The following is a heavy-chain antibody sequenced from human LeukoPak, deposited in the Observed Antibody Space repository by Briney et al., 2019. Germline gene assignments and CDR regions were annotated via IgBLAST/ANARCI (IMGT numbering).Heavy chain of an antibody. V-gene: IGHV3-30-3*01. J-gene: IGHJ4*02. CDR3: ARDQVVNNYFDY. CDR2: ISYDGSNK. D-gene: IGHD4-23*01. Sequence: GRSLRLSCAASGFTFSSYAMHWVRQAPGKGLEWVAVISYDGSNKYYVDSVKGRFTISRDNSKDTLYLQMNSLRAEDTAVYYCARDQVVNNYFDYWGQGTLVTVSS. CDR1: GFTFSSYA.